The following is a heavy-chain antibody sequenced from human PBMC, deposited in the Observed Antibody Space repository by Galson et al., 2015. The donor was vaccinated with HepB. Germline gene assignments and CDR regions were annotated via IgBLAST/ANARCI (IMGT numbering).Heavy chain of an antibody. CDR2: INPNSGGT. CDR1: GYTFTGYY. D-gene: IGHD2-15*01. J-gene: IGHJ4*02. Sequence: SVKVSCKASGYTFTGYYMHWVRQAPGQGLEWMGRINPNSGGTNYAQKFQGRVTMTRDTSISTAYMELSRLRSDDTAVYYCARSVNIVGPPGYWGQGTLVTVSS. CDR3: ARSVNIVGPPGY. V-gene: IGHV1-2*06.